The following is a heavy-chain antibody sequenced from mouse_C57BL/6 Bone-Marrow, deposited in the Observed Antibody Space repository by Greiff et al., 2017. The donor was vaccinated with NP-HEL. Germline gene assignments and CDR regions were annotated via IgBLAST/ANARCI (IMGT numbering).Heavy chain of an antibody. CDR1: GYAFSSYW. CDR3: ARDITTVVATDYAMDY. J-gene: IGHJ4*01. CDR2: IYPGDGDT. Sequence: VKLVESGAELVKPGASVKISCKASGYAFSSYWMNWVKQRPGKGLEWIGQIYPGDGDTNYNGKFKGKATLTADKSSSTAYMQLSSLTSEDSAVYFCARDITTVVATDYAMDYWGQGTSVTVSS. D-gene: IGHD1-1*01. V-gene: IGHV1-80*01.